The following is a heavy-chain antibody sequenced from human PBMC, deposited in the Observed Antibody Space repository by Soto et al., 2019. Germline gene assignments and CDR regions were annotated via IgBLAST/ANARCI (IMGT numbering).Heavy chain of an antibody. Sequence: SMKVSCKTSEGTFSSYAISWVRQAPGQGLEWMGGIIPIFGTASYAQKFQGRVTITEDESTSTAYMELSSLRSEDTAVYYCATTYCSSTSCPAYYGMDVWGQGTTVTVSS. CDR3: ATTYCSSTSCPAYYGMDV. V-gene: IGHV1-69*13. CDR1: EGTFSSYA. D-gene: IGHD2-2*01. CDR2: IIPIFGTA. J-gene: IGHJ6*02.